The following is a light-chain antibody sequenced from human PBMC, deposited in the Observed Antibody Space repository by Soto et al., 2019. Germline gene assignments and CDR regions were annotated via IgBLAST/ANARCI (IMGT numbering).Light chain of an antibody. CDR3: MQPLQSWT. CDR2: LGS. CDR1: LSLLHSNGYNY. J-gene: IGKJ1*01. Sequence: DIVMTQSPLSLPVTPGEPASISCRSILSLLHSNGYNYLDWYLQKPGQSPQLLIYLGSNRASGVPDRFSGSGSGTDFTLKISRVEAEDVGVYYCMQPLQSWTFGQGTKVDIK. V-gene: IGKV2-28*01.